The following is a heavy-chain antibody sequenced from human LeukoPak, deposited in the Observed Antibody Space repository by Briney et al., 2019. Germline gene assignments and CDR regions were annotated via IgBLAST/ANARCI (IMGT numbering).Heavy chain of an antibody. J-gene: IGHJ6*03. Sequence: GGSLRLSCAASGFTFSSYSMNWVRQAPGKGLEWVSSISSSSSYIYYADSVKGRFTISRDNAKNSLYLQMNSLRAENTAVYYCARGMGTTNYYYYMAVWGKGTTVTVSS. CDR3: ARGMGTTNYYYYMAV. V-gene: IGHV3-21*01. D-gene: IGHD1-26*01. CDR1: GFTFSSYS. CDR2: ISSSSSYI.